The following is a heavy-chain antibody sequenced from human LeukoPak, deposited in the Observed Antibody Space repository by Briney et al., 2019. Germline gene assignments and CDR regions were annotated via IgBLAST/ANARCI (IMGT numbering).Heavy chain of an antibody. CDR3: ARDHIYDILTNTRWFDP. CDR2: IYYNGDT. Sequence: SETLSLTCTVTGASISSHYWSWIRQSPGKGLEWIGYIYYNGDTNYNPSLRSRATMSLDTSENQFSPKLTSVTAADTAVYYCARDHIYDILTNTRWFDPWGQGTRVTVSS. V-gene: IGHV4-59*11. CDR1: GASISSHY. D-gene: IGHD3-9*01. J-gene: IGHJ5*02.